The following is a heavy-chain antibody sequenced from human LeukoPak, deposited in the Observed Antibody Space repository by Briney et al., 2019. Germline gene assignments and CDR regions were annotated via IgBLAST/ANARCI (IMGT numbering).Heavy chain of an antibody. CDR2: ISGSSSYI. V-gene: IGHV3-21*01. CDR1: GFSFSSYS. CDR3: ARAPMIAAAGYYYYMDV. D-gene: IGHD6-13*01. J-gene: IGHJ6*03. Sequence: PGGSLRLSCAASGFSFSSYSMNWVRQAPGKGLEWVSSISGSSSYIYYADSVKGRFTISRDNAKNSLYLQMNSLRAEDTAVYYCARAPMIAAAGYYYYMDVWGKGTTVTVSS.